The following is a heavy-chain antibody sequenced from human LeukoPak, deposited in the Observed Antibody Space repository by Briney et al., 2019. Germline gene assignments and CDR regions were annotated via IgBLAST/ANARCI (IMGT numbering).Heavy chain of an antibody. Sequence: SETLSLTCTVSGGSISSYYRSWIRQPPGKGLEWIGYIYYSGSTNYNPSLKSRVTIPAEKSKNQTSLKLSSVTAADTTVHYIARVFAGTIDPWGQGTLVTVSS. CDR3: ARVFAGTIDP. J-gene: IGHJ5*02. CDR1: GGSISSYY. D-gene: IGHD3-10*02. CDR2: IYYSGST. V-gene: IGHV4-59*01.